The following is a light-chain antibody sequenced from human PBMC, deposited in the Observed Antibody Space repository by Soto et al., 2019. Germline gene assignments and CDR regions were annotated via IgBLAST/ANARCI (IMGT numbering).Light chain of an antibody. V-gene: IGKV1-39*01. CDR3: QQSYSTPHN. CDR2: FAS. Sequence: DIQMTQSPSSLSASVGDRVTITCRASQTIDKYLNWYQQKAEEAPKLLIFFASSLQSGVPSRFSGGGSGTDFTLAISSLQPEDFATYYCQQSYSTPHNFGQGTKLEIK. CDR1: QTIDKY. J-gene: IGKJ2*01.